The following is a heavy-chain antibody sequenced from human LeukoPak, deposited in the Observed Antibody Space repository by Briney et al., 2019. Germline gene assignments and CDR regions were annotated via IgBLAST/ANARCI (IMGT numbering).Heavy chain of an antibody. J-gene: IGHJ4*02. CDR3: TTECAYYYDSSGYDPYYFDY. CDR1: GFTFSNAW. Sequence: PGGSLRLSCAASGFTFSNAWMSWVRHAPGKGLEWVGRIKSKTDGGTTDYAAPVKGRFTISRDDSKNTLYLQMNSLKTEDTAVYYCTTECAYYYDSSGYDPYYFDYWGQGTLVTVSS. D-gene: IGHD3-22*01. CDR2: IKSKTDGGTT. V-gene: IGHV3-15*01.